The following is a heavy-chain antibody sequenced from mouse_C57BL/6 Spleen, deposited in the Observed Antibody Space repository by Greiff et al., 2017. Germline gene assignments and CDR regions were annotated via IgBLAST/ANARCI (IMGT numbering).Heavy chain of an antibody. CDR3: ARSGSITSVVATDWYFDV. J-gene: IGHJ1*03. V-gene: IGHV1-80*01. Sequence: QVQLQQSGAELVKPGASVKISCKASGYAFSSYWMNWVKQRPGKGLEWIGQIYPGDGDTNYNGKFKGKATLTADKSSSTAYMQRSSLTSEDSAVYFCARSGSITSVVATDWYFDVWGTGTTVTVSS. D-gene: IGHD1-1*01. CDR2: IYPGDGDT. CDR1: GYAFSSYW.